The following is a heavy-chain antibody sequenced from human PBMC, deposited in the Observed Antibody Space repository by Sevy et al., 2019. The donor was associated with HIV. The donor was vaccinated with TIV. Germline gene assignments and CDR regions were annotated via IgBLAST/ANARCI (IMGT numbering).Heavy chain of an antibody. CDR1: GYSFTNHW. D-gene: IGHD3-9*01. CDR2: IYPGDSDT. CDR3: ARHLTGYYSSGMDV. J-gene: IGHJ6*02. V-gene: IGHV5-51*01. Sequence: GESLKISCKGSGYSFTNHWIAWVRQMPGRGLEWMGIIYPGDSDTTYSPSFQGQVTITADKSISTTYLQWTSLKASDTAIYYCARHLTGYYSSGMDVWGQGTTVTVSS.